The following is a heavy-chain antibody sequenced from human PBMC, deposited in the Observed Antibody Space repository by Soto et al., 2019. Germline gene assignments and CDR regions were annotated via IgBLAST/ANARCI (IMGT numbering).Heavy chain of an antibody. V-gene: IGHV4-34*01. J-gene: IGHJ3*02. CDR2: INHSGST. D-gene: IGHD2-15*01. Sequence: PSETLSLTCAVYGGSFSGYYWSWIRQPPGKGLEWIGEINHSGSTNYNPSLKSRVTISVDTSKNQFSLKLSSVTAADTAVYYCARKVVVDAFDIWGQGTMVPVSS. CDR3: ARKVVVDAFDI. CDR1: GGSFSGYY.